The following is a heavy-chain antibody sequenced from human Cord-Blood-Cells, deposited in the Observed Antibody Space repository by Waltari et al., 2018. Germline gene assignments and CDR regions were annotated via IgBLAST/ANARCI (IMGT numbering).Heavy chain of an antibody. D-gene: IGHD1-7*01. Sequence: QVQLQQWGAGLLKPSETLSLTCAVYGGSFSGYSWSRIRQPPGKGLEWIGEINHSGSTNYNPSLKSRVTISVDTSKNQFSLKLSSVTAADTAVYYCARGLTGTTAYYFDYWGQGTLVTVSS. CDR3: ARGLTGTTAYYFDY. CDR2: INHSGST. V-gene: IGHV4-34*01. CDR1: GGSFSGYS. J-gene: IGHJ4*02.